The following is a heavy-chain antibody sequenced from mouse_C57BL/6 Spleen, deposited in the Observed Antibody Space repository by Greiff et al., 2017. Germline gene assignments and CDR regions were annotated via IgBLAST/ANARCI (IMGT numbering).Heavy chain of an antibody. Sequence: VKLQQSGPGLVQPSQSLSITCTVSGFSLTSYGVHWVRQSPGKGLEWLGVIWSGGSTDYNAAFISRLSISKDNSKSQVFFKMNSLQDDDTAIYYCARNYYGSSYDWFAYWGQGTLVTVSA. CDR2: IWSGGST. CDR1: GFSLTSYG. D-gene: IGHD1-1*01. V-gene: IGHV2-2*01. CDR3: ARNYYGSSYDWFAY. J-gene: IGHJ3*01.